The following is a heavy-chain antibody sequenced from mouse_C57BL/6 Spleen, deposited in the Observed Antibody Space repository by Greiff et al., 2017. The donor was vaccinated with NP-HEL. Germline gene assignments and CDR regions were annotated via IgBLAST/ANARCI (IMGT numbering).Heavy chain of an antibody. CDR3: AKVSNHYAMDY. CDR2: IRNKANGYTT. Sequence: EVQVVESGGGLVQPGGSLSLSCAASGFTFTDYYMSWVRQPPGKALEWLGFIRNKANGYTTEYSASVKGRFTISRDNSQSILYLQMNALRAEDSATYYCAKVSNHYAMDYWGQGTSVTVSS. V-gene: IGHV7-3*03. CDR1: GFTFTDYY. D-gene: IGHD2-5*01. J-gene: IGHJ4*01.